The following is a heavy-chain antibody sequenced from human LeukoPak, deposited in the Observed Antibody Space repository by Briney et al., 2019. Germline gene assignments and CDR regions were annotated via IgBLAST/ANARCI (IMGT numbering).Heavy chain of an antibody. CDR3: VISYYYDSSGYYYDYNY. CDR1: GYTFTSYD. J-gene: IGHJ4*02. CDR2: MNPNSGNT. D-gene: IGHD3-22*01. V-gene: IGHV1-8*01. Sequence: ASVKVSCKDSGYTFTSYDINWVRQATGQGLEWMGWMNPNSGNTGYAQKFQGRVTMTRNTSISTAYMELSSLRSEDTAVYYCVISYYYDSSGYYYDYNYWGQGTLVTVSS.